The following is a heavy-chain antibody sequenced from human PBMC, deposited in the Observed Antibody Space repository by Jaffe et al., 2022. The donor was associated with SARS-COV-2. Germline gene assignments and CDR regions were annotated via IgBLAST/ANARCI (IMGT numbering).Heavy chain of an antibody. CDR1: GGSFSGYY. CDR3: ARRGWHDSRVPYFQH. CDR2: INHSGST. V-gene: IGHV4-34*01. J-gene: IGHJ1*01. Sequence: QVQLQQWGAGLLKPSETLSLTCAVYGGSFSGYYWSWIRQPPGKGLEWIGEINHSGSTNYNPSLKSRVTISVDTSKNQFSLKLSSVTAADTAVYYCARRGWHDSRVPYFQHWGQGTLVTVSS. D-gene: IGHD3-22*01.